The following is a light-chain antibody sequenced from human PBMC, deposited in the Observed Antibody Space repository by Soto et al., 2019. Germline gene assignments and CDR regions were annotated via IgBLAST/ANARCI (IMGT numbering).Light chain of an antibody. V-gene: IGKV3-15*01. CDR1: QSVSSN. J-gene: IGKJ1*01. CDR3: QQYNNWPPVT. CDR2: GAS. Sequence: VVLTQSPATLSVSPGERATLSCRASQSVSSNLAWYQQKPGQAPRLLIYGASTRATGIPARFSGSGSGTEFTLTISSLQSEDFAVYYCQQYNNWPPVTFGQGTKVDI.